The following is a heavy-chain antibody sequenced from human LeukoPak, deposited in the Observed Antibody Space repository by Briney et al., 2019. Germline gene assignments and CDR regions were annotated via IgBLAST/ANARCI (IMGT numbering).Heavy chain of an antibody. CDR1: GGSISSGGYY. CDR3: ARAPVLRFLEWLLPDAFDI. J-gene: IGHJ3*02. CDR2: IYYSGST. V-gene: IGHV4-31*03. D-gene: IGHD3-3*01. Sequence: SETLSLTCTVSGGSISSGGYYWSWIRQHPGKGLEWIGYIYYSGSTYYNPSLKSRVTISVDTSKNQFSLKLSSVTAADTAVYYCARAPVLRFLEWLLPDAFDIWGQGTMVTVSS.